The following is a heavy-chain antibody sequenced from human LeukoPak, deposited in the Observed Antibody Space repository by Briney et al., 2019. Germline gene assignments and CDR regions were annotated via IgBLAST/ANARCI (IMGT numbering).Heavy chain of an antibody. CDR1: GFTFTNYG. CDR3: AKGGEYNILTGYGRSRLLGDY. V-gene: IGHV3-30*02. Sequence: GGSLRLSCAASGFTFTNYGMHWVRQAPGKGLEWVAFIRYDGINKYYSDSVKGRFTISRDNSKNTLYLQMNSLRAEDTAVYYCAKGGEYNILTGYGRSRLLGDYWGQGTLVTVSS. J-gene: IGHJ4*02. CDR2: IRYDGINK. D-gene: IGHD3-9*01.